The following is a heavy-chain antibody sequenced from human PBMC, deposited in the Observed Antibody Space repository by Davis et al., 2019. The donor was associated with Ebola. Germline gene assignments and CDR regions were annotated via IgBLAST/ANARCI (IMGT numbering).Heavy chain of an antibody. CDR2: ISSSSNYI. Sequence: GGSLRLSCAASGFTFSSYYMNWVRQAPGKGLEWVSSISSSSNYIYYADSMKGRFTNSRDNAKNSLFLQMNSLRAEDTAGYYCAAADIVVVVDGTSYPHAFDTWGQGTVVTVSS. CDR1: GFTFSSYY. D-gene: IGHD2-15*01. V-gene: IGHV3-21*01. CDR3: AAADIVVVVDGTSYPHAFDT. J-gene: IGHJ3*02.